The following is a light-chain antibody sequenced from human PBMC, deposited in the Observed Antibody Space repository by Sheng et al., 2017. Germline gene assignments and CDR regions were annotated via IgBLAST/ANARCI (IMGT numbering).Light chain of an antibody. V-gene: IGKV1-39*01. CDR1: QNVRTH. CDR2: AAS. CDR3: QQTYTFPYT. Sequence: DIQMTQSPSSLSASVGDRVTITCRASQNVRTHVNWYQQKPGKAPKLMIYAASNLQSGVPSRFSGSGSGTDFTLTIGSLQPEDSATYFCQQTYTFPYTFGQGTKLDMK. J-gene: IGKJ2*01.